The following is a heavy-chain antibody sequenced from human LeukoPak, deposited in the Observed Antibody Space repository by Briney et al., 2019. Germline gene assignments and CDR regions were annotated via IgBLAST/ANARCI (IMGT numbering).Heavy chain of an antibody. V-gene: IGHV3-74*01. D-gene: IGHD1-26*01. J-gene: IGHJ4*02. CDR3: ARDSGSYYFNY. CDR1: GFTFSSYW. CDR2: IYSDGSNT. Sequence: GGSLRLSCAASGFTFSSYWIHWVRQAPGKRLVWVSRIYSDGSNTDYADSVKGRFSISRDNAKNTLYLQMNSLRAEDTAVYYCARDSGSYYFNYWGQGTPVTVSS.